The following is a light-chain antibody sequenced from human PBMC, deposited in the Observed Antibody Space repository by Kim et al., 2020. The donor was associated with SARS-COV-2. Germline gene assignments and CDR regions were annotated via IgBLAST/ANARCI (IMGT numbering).Light chain of an antibody. CDR1: QSVSNSY. CDR2: GAS. V-gene: IGKV3-20*01. Sequence: EIVLTQSPGTLSLSPGERATLSCRASQSVSNSYLAWYQQKPGQAPRVLIYGASSRATGIPDRFSGSGSGTDFTFSISRLEPEDFAVYYCQQYGSSPLTFGGGTKVDIK. J-gene: IGKJ4*01. CDR3: QQYGSSPLT.